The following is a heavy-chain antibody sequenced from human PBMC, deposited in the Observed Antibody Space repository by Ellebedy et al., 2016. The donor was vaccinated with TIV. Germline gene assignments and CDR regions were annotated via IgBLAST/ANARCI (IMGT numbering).Heavy chain of an antibody. D-gene: IGHD5-18*01. CDR3: ARWLQLWHTGGYYYYGMDV. Sequence: GESLKISCKGSGYSFTSYWISWVRQMPGKGLEWMGRIDPSDSYTNYSPSFQGHVTISADKSISTAYLQWSSLKASDTAMYYCARWLQLWHTGGYYYYGMDVWGQGTTVTVSS. V-gene: IGHV5-10-1*01. J-gene: IGHJ6*02. CDR1: GYSFTSYW. CDR2: IDPSDSYT.